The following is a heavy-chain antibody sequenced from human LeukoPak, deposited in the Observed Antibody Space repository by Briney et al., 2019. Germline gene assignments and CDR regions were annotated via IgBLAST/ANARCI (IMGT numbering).Heavy chain of an antibody. D-gene: IGHD3-9*01. V-gene: IGHV1-18*04. CDR3: ARVGDILTGYPYYFDY. CDR2: INFYNGNI. Sequence: ASVKVSCKASGYTLTGYYMHGVRQAPGQGLEWMGWINFYNGNIDYAQKLQGRVTMTTDTSTSTAYMELRSLRSDDTAVYHCARVGDILTGYPYYFDYWGQGTLVTVSS. J-gene: IGHJ4*02. CDR1: GYTLTGYY.